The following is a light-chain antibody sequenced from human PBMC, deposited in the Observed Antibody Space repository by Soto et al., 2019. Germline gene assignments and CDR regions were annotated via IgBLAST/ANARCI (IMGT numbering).Light chain of an antibody. J-gene: IGKJ1*01. CDR1: QTVSNTY. V-gene: IGKV3-20*01. CDR2: GAS. Sequence: EIVLTQSPGTLSLSPGERATLSCRASQTVSNTYLAWYQQKPGQAPRLLIYGASSRATGIPDRFSGSGSGTDFTLTISRLEPEDFAVYYCQQFRGSWTFGPGTKVEIK. CDR3: QQFRGSWT.